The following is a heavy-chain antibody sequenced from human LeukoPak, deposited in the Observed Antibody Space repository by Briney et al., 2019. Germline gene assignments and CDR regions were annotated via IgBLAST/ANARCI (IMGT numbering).Heavy chain of an antibody. V-gene: IGHV4-59*08. CDR2: IYFSGST. Sequence: SSETLSLTCTVSGGSLSSYYWSWSRQPPGKGLEWIGYIYFSGSTNYNPSLKSRVTISVDTSKNQFSLKLSSVTAADTAVYYWARHGDTGPDRYFDYWGQGTLVTVSS. CDR1: GGSLSSYY. J-gene: IGHJ4*02. CDR3: ARHGDTGPDRYFDY. D-gene: IGHD1-14*01.